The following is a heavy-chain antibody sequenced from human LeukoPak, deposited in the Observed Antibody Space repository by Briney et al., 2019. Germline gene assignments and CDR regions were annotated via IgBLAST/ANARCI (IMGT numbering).Heavy chain of an antibody. V-gene: IGHV3-66*01. CDR3: ARDGYSSSWSRDDAFDI. D-gene: IGHD6-13*01. Sequence: GGSLRLSCAASGFTVSSNYMSWVRQAPGKGLEWVSVIYSGGSTYYADSVKGRFTISRDNAKNSLYLQMNSLRAEDTAMYYCARDGYSSSWSRDDAFDIWGQGTMVTVSS. CDR1: GFTVSSNY. CDR2: IYSGGST. J-gene: IGHJ3*02.